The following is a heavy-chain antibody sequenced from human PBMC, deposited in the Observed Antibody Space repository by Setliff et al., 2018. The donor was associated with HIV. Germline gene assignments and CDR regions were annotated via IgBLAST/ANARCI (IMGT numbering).Heavy chain of an antibody. CDR1: GGSITSGRYY. J-gene: IGHJ1*01. CDR2: IYTSGST. D-gene: IGHD1-26*01. CDR3: ARHVSGSYHSPFQH. Sequence: SETLSLTCTVSGGSITSGRYYWSWIRQPAGKGLEWIGHIYTSGSTNYNPSLKSRVTISGDTSKNQFSLKLTSVTAADTAVYYCARHVSGSYHSPFQHWGQGALVTVSS. V-gene: IGHV4-61*09.